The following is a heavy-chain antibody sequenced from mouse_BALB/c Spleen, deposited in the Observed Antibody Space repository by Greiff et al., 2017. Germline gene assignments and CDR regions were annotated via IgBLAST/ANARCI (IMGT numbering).Heavy chain of an antibody. V-gene: IGHV5-12-1*01. CDR2: ISSGGGST. J-gene: IGHJ2*01. D-gene: IGHD2-2*01. CDR3: ARHGYYFDY. CDR1: GFAFSSYD. Sequence: VESGGGLVKPGGSLKLSCAASGFAFSSYDMSWVRQTPEKRLEWVAYISSGGGSTYYPDTVKGRFTISRDNAKNTLYLQMSSLKSEDTAMYYCARHGYYFDYWGQGTTLTVSS.